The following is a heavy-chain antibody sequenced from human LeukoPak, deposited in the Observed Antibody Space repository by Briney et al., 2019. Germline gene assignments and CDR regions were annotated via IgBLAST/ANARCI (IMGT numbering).Heavy chain of an antibody. D-gene: IGHD2-2*02. CDR1: GFIFSSYG. Sequence: PGGSLRLSCAASGFIFSSYGMNWVRQAPGKGLEWVSSISSSSNYIYYADSVKGRFTISRDNAKNSLYLQMNSLRAEDTAVYYCARGVVPAAIHLNWFDPWGQGTLVTVSS. V-gene: IGHV3-21*01. CDR2: ISSSSNYI. J-gene: IGHJ5*02. CDR3: ARGVVPAAIHLNWFDP.